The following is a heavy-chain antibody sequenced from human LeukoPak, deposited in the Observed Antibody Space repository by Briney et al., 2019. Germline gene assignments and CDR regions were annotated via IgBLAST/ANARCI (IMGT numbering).Heavy chain of an antibody. J-gene: IGHJ4*02. D-gene: IGHD5-12*01. Sequence: SETLSLTCTVSGGSISGYCWSWIRQPPGKGLEWTGYMHSSGSTKYNPSLKGRLTVSIDTSKNQLSLKLTSVTAADTAVYYCARGGTSGYDFNYWGQGILVTVSS. CDR2: MHSSGST. V-gene: IGHV4-59*01. CDR1: GGSISGYC. CDR3: ARGGTSGYDFNY.